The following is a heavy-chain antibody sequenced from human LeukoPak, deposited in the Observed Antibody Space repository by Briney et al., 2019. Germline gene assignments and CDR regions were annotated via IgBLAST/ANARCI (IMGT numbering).Heavy chain of an antibody. Sequence: SETLSLTCTVSGASISSSGYYWTWIRQLPGKGLEWIGYIYYSGSTYYNPSLKSRVTISVDTSKNQFSLKLSSVTAADTAVYYCARDEGAASSGWHLGYWGQGTLVTVSS. CDR1: GASISSSGYY. V-gene: IGHV4-61*08. CDR3: ARDEGAASSGWHLGY. CDR2: IYYSGST. J-gene: IGHJ4*02. D-gene: IGHD6-19*01.